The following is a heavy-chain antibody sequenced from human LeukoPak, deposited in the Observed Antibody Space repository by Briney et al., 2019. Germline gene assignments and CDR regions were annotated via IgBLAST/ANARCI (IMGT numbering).Heavy chain of an antibody. D-gene: IGHD3-22*01. CDR3: ARSFDSSGYYYVHAFDI. J-gene: IGHJ3*02. CDR1: GGSISSYY. V-gene: IGHV4-59*01. CDR2: VYYSGST. Sequence: ASETLSLTCTVSGGSISSYYWSWIRQPPGKGLEWIGYVYYSGSTNYNPSLKSRVTISVDTSKNQFSLKLSPVTAADTAVYYCARSFDSSGYYYVHAFDIWGQGTMVTVSS.